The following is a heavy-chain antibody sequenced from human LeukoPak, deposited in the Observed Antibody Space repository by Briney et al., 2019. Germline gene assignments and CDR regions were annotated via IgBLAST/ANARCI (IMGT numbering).Heavy chain of an antibody. V-gene: IGHV3-7*01. Sequence: GGSLRLSCEASEFIFSGYWMTWVRQAPGKGLEWVANIKEGGSEKYYVDSVKGRFIISRNNANKSLYLQMNSLRAEDTAVYYCARRSTVTAYDFYYMDVWGKGTTVIVSS. CDR3: ARRSTVTAYDFYYMDV. J-gene: IGHJ6*03. CDR2: IKEGGSEK. D-gene: IGHD4-17*01. CDR1: EFIFSGYW.